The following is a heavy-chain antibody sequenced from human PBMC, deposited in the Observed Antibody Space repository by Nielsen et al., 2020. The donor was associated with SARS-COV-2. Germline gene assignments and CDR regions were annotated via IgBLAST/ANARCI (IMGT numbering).Heavy chain of an antibody. CDR1: GGSISSYY. CDR3: ARQYSSSWYVYYYYMDV. J-gene: IGHJ6*03. D-gene: IGHD6-13*01. Sequence: SETLSLTCTVSGGSISSYYWSWIRQPPGKGLEWIGYIYYSGSTNYNPSLKSRVTISVDTSKNQFSLKLGSVTAADTAVYYCARQYSSSWYVYYYYMDVWGKGTTVTVSS. CDR2: IYYSGST. V-gene: IGHV4-59*08.